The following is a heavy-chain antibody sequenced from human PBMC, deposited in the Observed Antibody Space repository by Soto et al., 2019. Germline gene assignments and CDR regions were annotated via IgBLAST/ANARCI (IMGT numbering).Heavy chain of an antibody. CDR3: AKKRITKVRGVIIKWFDP. CDR2: ISGSGGST. J-gene: IGHJ5*02. D-gene: IGHD3-10*01. V-gene: IGHV3-23*01. CDR1: GFTFSSYA. Sequence: EVQLLESGGGLVQPGGSLRLSCAASGFTFSSYAMSWVRQAPGKGLEWVSAISGSGGSTYYADSVKGRFTISRDNSKNTLYLQMNSLRAEDTAVYYCAKKRITKVRGVIIKWFDPWGQGTLVTVSS.